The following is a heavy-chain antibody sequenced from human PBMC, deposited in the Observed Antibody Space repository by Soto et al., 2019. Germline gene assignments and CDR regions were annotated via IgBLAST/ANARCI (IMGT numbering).Heavy chain of an antibody. J-gene: IGHJ5*02. CDR3: AKNQGVELVPLATVDWFDP. Sequence: GGSLRLSCAASGFIFETFGMSWVRQAPGKGLEWISSISGSGFKKYYADSVKGRFTISRDNSKSTVYLELNNLSAEDTAVYHCAKNQGVELVPLATVDWFDPWGQGSVVTSPQ. CDR1: GFIFETFG. V-gene: IGHV3-23*01. D-gene: IGHD5-12*01. CDR2: ISGSGFKK.